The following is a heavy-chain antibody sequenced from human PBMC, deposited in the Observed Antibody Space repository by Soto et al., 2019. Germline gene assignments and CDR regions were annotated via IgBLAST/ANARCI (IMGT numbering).Heavy chain of an antibody. D-gene: IGHD1-26*01. V-gene: IGHV3-74*01. Sequence: PGGSLRLSCAAPGLTFSRYWMHWVRQAPGKGLVWVSRISSDGSTTNYADSVKGRFTISRDNAKNTLYLQMNSLRDEDTAMYYCAGGGQSGSHTYYFDYWGQGTLVTVSS. CDR2: ISSDGSTT. J-gene: IGHJ4*02. CDR1: GLTFSRYW. CDR3: AGGGQSGSHTYYFDY.